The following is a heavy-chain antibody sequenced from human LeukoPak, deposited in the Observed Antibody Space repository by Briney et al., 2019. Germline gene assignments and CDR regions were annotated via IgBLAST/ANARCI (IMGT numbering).Heavy chain of an antibody. Sequence: GGSLRLSCAASGFTFINYGIHWVRQTPGKGLEWVAAISSDGIKSHYADSVKGRFTISRDNSKSTLYLQMNGLRADDTALYYCAREGHYDILTGYSPLEYYFYYMDVWGKGTTVTVSS. CDR2: ISSDGIKS. CDR1: GFTFINYG. CDR3: AREGHYDILTGYSPLEYYFYYMDV. D-gene: IGHD3-9*01. V-gene: IGHV3-30*04. J-gene: IGHJ6*03.